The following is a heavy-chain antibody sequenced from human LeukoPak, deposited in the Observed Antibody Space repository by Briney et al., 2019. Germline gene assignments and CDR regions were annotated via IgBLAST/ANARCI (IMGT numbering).Heavy chain of an antibody. CDR1: GFSFSSYE. Sequence: GGSLRLSCAASGFSFSSYEMNWVRQAPGKGLEWISYINSNGRNIDYADSVRGRFTISRDNAKNSLFLQMNSLRAEDTAVYYCARDQGSSGYEAFDIWGQGTMVTVSS. D-gene: IGHD3-22*01. V-gene: IGHV3-48*03. CDR3: ARDQGSSGYEAFDI. J-gene: IGHJ3*02. CDR2: INSNGRNI.